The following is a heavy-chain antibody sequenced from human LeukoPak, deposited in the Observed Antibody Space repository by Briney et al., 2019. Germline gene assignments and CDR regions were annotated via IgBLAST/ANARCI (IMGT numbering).Heavy chain of an antibody. CDR2: INSDGSST. V-gene: IGHV3-74*01. Sequence: GGSLRLSCAASGFTFSNYWMNWVRHVPGKGLVWVSRINSDGSSTSYADFVKGRFTISRDNAKNTLYLQMNSLRADDTAVYYCVKFTVPDYWGQGTLVTVSS. CDR1: GFTFSNYW. J-gene: IGHJ4*02. D-gene: IGHD4-17*01. CDR3: VKFTVPDY.